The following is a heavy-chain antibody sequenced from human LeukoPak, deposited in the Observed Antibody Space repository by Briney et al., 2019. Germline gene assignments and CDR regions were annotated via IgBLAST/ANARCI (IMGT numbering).Heavy chain of an antibody. V-gene: IGHV3-23*01. J-gene: IGHJ6*02. CDR3: AKEGILNWGVYYYGMDV. D-gene: IGHD7-27*01. CDR2: ISGSGGST. CDR1: GFTFSSYA. Sequence: GGSLRLSCAASGFTFSSYAMSWVRQAPGKGLEWVSAISGSGGSTYYADSVKGRFTISRGNSKNTLYLQMNSLRAEDTAVYYCAKEGILNWGVYYYGMDVWGQGTTATVSS.